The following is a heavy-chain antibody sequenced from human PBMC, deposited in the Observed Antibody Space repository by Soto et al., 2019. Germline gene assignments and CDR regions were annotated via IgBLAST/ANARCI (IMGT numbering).Heavy chain of an antibody. J-gene: IGHJ6*02. CDR1: GYTFTSYY. Sequence: GASVKVSCKASGYTFTSYYMHWVRQAPGQGLEWMGIINPSGGSTSYAQKFQGRVTMTRDTSTSTVYMELSSLRSEDTAVYYCARWIEGATKEYYYGMDVWGQGTTVTVSS. CDR3: ARWIEGATKEYYYGMDV. CDR2: INPSGGST. V-gene: IGHV1-46*01. D-gene: IGHD1-26*01.